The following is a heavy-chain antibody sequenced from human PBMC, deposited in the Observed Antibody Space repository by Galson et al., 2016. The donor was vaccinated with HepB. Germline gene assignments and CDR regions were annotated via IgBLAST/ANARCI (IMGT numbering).Heavy chain of an antibody. CDR2: ISYDGYKT. CDR3: AKADTGYIWDPIDM. CDR1: GFSFSGYG. V-gene: IGHV3-30*18. D-gene: IGHD5-12*01. J-gene: IGHJ3*02. Sequence: SLRLSCAASGFSFSGYGIHWVRQAPGKGLEWVAVISYDGYKTYYADSVKGRFSISRDNYKNSVSMQINSLRTEDTAVYYCAKADTGYIWDPIDMWGQGTRFTVSP.